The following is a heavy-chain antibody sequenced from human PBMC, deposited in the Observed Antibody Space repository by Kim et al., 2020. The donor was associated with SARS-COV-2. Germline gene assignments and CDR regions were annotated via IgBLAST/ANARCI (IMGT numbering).Heavy chain of an antibody. Sequence: SVKVSCKASGGTFNTYAISWVRQAPGQGLEWMGGIIPIFGTASYAQKFQGRVTITAHESTTTAYMELSSLSSEDTAVYYCAREGSSSLSVDYFYGMDVWGQGTTVTVSS. D-gene: IGHD2-2*01. CDR3: AREGSSSLSVDYFYGMDV. J-gene: IGHJ6*02. V-gene: IGHV1-69*13. CDR2: IIPIFGTA. CDR1: GGTFNTYA.